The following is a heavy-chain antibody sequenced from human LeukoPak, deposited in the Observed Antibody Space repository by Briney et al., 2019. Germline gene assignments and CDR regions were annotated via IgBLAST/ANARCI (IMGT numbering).Heavy chain of an antibody. CDR2: INPNSGGT. Sequence: ASVKVSCKASGYTFTGYYMHWVRQAPGQRLEWMGWINPNSGGTNYAQKFQGRVTMTRDTSISTAYMELSRLRSDDTAVYYCARDLEQQLGNYYYYMDVWGKGTTVTVSS. CDR3: ARDLEQQLGNYYYYMDV. J-gene: IGHJ6*03. CDR1: GYTFTGYY. V-gene: IGHV1-2*02. D-gene: IGHD6-13*01.